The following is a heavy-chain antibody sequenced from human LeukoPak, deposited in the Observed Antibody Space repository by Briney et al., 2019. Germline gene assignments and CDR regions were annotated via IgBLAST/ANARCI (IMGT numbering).Heavy chain of an antibody. Sequence: PSETLSLTCTVSGGSISSYYWNWIRQPPGKGLEWIGYIYNSGSTNYHPSLQSRVTISVDTSKKQFSLKLTSVTAADTAVYYCARGGYYGSGNDFRFDPWGQGTLVTVSS. CDR3: ARGGYYGSGNDFRFDP. J-gene: IGHJ5*02. V-gene: IGHV4-59*01. D-gene: IGHD3-10*01. CDR1: GGSISSYY. CDR2: IYNSGST.